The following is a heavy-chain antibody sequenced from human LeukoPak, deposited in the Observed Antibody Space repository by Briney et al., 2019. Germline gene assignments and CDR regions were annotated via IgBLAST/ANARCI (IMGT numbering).Heavy chain of an antibody. CDR1: GFTFNSYE. CDR2: ISSSGSTV. J-gene: IGHJ4*02. V-gene: IGHV3-48*03. Sequence: PGGSLRLSCAAFGFTFNSYEMNWVRQAPGRGLEWVSYISSSGSTVYYADSVKGRFTISRDNAKSSLYLQMNSLRAEDTAIYYCARQDRVRIAFDYWGQGTLVTVSS. CDR3: ARQDRVRIAFDY. D-gene: IGHD3-16*02.